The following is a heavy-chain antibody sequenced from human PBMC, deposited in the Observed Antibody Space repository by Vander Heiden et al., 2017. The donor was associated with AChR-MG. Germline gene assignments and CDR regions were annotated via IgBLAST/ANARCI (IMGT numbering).Heavy chain of an antibody. CDR3: ARGPGRYSYGYGAY. Sequence: EVQLVESGGGLVQPGGSLILSCAASGFTFSSYEVTWVRQAPGKALAWVSYISRSGSTIYYADSVKGRFTISRDNAKNSLYLQMNSLRAGDTAVYYCARGPGRYSYGYGAYWGQGTLVTVSS. CDR1: GFTFSSYE. V-gene: IGHV3-48*03. D-gene: IGHD5-18*01. J-gene: IGHJ4*02. CDR2: ISRSGSTI.